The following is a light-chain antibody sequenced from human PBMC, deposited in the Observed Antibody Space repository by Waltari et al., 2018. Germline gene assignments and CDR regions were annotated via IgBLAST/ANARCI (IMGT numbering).Light chain of an antibody. J-gene: IGLJ3*02. CDR1: NVGMHS. V-gene: IGLV3-21*02. CDR2: DES. Sequence: SYVLTSPPPVSVAPGQTARIPCGGANVGMHSFHRYRQRPGQAPLLVVCDESDRPPGNPERISGSKSGNTATLTISRVEAGDEADYHCQVWDNSGDHWVFGGGTKLTVL. CDR3: QVWDNSGDHWV.